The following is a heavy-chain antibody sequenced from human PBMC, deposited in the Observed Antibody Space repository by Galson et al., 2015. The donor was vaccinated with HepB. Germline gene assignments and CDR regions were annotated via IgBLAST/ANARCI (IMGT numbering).Heavy chain of an antibody. Sequence: SLRLSCAASGFTFSSYWMSWVRQAPGKGLEWVANIKQDGSEKYYVDSVKGRFTISRDNAKNSLYLQMNSLRAEDTAVYYCGRVAEGITIFGVANWFDPWGQGTLVTVSS. CDR3: GRVAEGITIFGVANWFDP. V-gene: IGHV3-7*01. CDR1: GFTFSSYW. CDR2: IKQDGSEK. D-gene: IGHD3-3*01. J-gene: IGHJ5*02.